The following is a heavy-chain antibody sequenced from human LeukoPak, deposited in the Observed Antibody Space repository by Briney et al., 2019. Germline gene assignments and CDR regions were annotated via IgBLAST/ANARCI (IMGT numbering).Heavy chain of an antibody. D-gene: IGHD3-22*01. Sequence: ASVTVSRKSSGYTFTSYDINWVRQATGQGLAWMGWMNPNSGNTGYAQKFQGRVTKTRNTSISTAYMELSSLRSEDTAVYYCATSTNYYDSSGTFDYWGQGTLVTVSS. CDR3: ATSTNYYDSSGTFDY. V-gene: IGHV1-8*01. J-gene: IGHJ4*02. CDR1: GYTFTSYD. CDR2: MNPNSGNT.